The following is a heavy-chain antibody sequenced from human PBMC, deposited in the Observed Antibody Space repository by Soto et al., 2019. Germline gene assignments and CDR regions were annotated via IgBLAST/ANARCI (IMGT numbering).Heavy chain of an antibody. CDR2: MTGHGRTP. V-gene: IGHV3-74*03. J-gene: IGHJ4*02. CDR1: GFSFGDYW. CDR3: APAEVDY. Sequence: SLRLSWGAAGFSFGDYWMHWVRQPPGKGPQRLSRMTGHGRTPQYADSVTGRFTASSDNAKSTLYLQMNSLRAEDTAVYYCAPAEVDYWGXGTLVTVSS.